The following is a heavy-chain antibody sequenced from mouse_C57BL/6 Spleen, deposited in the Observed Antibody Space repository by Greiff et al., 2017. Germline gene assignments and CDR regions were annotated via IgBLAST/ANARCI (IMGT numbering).Heavy chain of an antibody. CDR2: ISDGGSYT. CDR1: GFTFSSYA. V-gene: IGHV5-4*01. J-gene: IGHJ2*01. D-gene: IGHD1-1*01. CDR3: ARDRGTTSYFDY. Sequence: EVQVVESGGGLVKPGGSLKLSCAASGFTFSSYAMSWVRQTPEQRLEWVATISDGGSYTYYPDNVKGRFTISRDNAKNNLYLQMSHLKSEDTAMYYCARDRGTTSYFDYWGQGTTLTVSS.